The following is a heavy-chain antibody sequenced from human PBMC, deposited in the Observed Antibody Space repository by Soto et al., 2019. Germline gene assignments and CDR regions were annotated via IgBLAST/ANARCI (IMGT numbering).Heavy chain of an antibody. CDR3: ARDDEVAGTFDY. Sequence: TSETLSLTCAVYGGSFSGYYWSWVRQPPGKGLEWIGEIYHSGSTNYNPSLKSRVTISVDKSKNQFSLKLSSVTAADTAVYYCARDDEVAGTFDYWGQGTLVTVSS. V-gene: IGHV4-34*01. D-gene: IGHD6-19*01. CDR1: GGSFSGYY. CDR2: IYHSGST. J-gene: IGHJ4*02.